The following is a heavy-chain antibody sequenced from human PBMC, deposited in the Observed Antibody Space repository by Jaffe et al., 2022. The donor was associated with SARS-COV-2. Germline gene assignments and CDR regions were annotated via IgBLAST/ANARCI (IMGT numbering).Heavy chain of an antibody. CDR1: GFTFSSYA. CDR2: ISYDGSNK. V-gene: IGHV3-30-3*01. J-gene: IGHJ4*02. D-gene: IGHD2-15*01. CDR3: ARDSPYDVVVVAATGDYFDY. Sequence: QVQLVESGGGVVQPGRSLRLSCAASGFTFSSYAMHWVRQAPGKGLEWVAVISYDGSNKYYADSVKGRFTISRDNSKNTLYLQMNSLRAEDTAVYYCARDSPYDVVVVAATGDYFDYWGQGTLVTVSS.